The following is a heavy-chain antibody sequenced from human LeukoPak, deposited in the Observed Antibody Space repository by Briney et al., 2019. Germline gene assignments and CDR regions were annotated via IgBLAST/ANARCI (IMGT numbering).Heavy chain of an antibody. Sequence: ASVKVSCKASGYTFAGYYMHWVRQAPGQGLEWMGWINPNSGGTNYAQKFQGRVTMTRDTSISTAYMELSRLRSDDTAVYYCARDPRYCSSTSCLGAGYYYYYMDVWGKGTTVTVSS. V-gene: IGHV1-2*02. CDR3: ARDPRYCSSTSCLGAGYYYYYMDV. CDR1: GYTFAGYY. D-gene: IGHD2-2*01. J-gene: IGHJ6*03. CDR2: INPNSGGT.